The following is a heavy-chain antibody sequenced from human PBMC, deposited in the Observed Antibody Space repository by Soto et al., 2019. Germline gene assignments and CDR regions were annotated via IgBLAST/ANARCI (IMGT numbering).Heavy chain of an antibody. V-gene: IGHV1-69*12. CDR3: ARGRFSITDAGNWYFED. Sequence: QIQLVQSGAEVKTRGSSVTVSCKACGDTFTQYAFSGFGRAPAIGLDWMVVFIPLYGRTKYEKRYQGRITITAEASTSTAYTERRSLRSEDTAVYYCARGRFSITDAGNWYFEDWGQGTLVNVSS. CDR2: FIPLYGRT. D-gene: IGHD1-20*01. CDR1: GDTFTQYA. J-gene: IGHJ4*02.